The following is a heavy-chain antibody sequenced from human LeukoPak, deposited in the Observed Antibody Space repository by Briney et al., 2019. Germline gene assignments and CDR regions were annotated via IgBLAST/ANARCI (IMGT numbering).Heavy chain of an antibody. CDR2: ISTSSDTI. V-gene: IGHV3-48*04. D-gene: IGHD2-2*01. CDR3: ASSSSSRPAY. J-gene: IGHJ4*02. Sequence: GGSLRLSCAAAGFTFSTYSMDWVRQNPGKGLEWLSHISTSSDTIYYADSVKGRFTISRDNTKNSLSLQMNSLRAEDTAVYYCASSSSSRPAYWGQGTLVTVSS. CDR1: GFTFSTYS.